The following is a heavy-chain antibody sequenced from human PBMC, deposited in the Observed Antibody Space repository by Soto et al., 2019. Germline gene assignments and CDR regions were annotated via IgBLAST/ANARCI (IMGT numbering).Heavy chain of an antibody. J-gene: IGHJ4*02. V-gene: IGHV1-18*01. CDR2: VSAYNRNT. CDR3: ARERQYEPLLY. Sequence: QVQLVQSGVGGKKPGASGKVSFQASGYTFTNYGITWPRQAPGQGLEGMGWVSAYNRNTNYAQRFQDRVTMTTDTSTRTAYMELRNLKSDDTAIYFCARERQYEPLLYWGQGTLVTVSS. CDR1: GYTFTNYG. D-gene: IGHD2-2*01.